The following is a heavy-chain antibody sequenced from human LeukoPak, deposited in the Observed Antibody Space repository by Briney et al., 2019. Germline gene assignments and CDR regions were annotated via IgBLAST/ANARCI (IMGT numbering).Heavy chain of an antibody. CDR1: DGSINSYY. Sequence: SETLSLTCSVSDGSINSYYWNWIRRPPGKGLEWIGYIYYNGNTNYSPSLKSRVTMSVDTSKNLFSLKVSSVTAADTAVYNCARGRSSYYGMDVWGQGTTVTVSS. CDR3: ARGRSSYYGMDV. D-gene: IGHD1-26*01. J-gene: IGHJ6*02. V-gene: IGHV4-59*01. CDR2: IYYNGNT.